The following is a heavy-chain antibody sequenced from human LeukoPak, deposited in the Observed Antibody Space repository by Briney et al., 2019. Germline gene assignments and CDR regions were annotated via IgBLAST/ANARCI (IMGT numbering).Heavy chain of an antibody. CDR1: GDSISSSSYY. V-gene: IGHV4-39*01. D-gene: IGHD4-23*01. CDR2: IYYSGST. CDR3: ARHPTVGSRHFDY. Sequence: SETLSLTCNVSGDSISSSSYYWGWIRQPPGKGLEWIGSIYYSGSTYYNPSLKSRVTISVDTSKNQFSLKLSSVTAADTAVYYCARHPTVGSRHFDYWGQGTLVTVSS. J-gene: IGHJ4*02.